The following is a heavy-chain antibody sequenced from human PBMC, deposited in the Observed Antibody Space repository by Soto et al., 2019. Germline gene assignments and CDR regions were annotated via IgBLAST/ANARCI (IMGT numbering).Heavy chain of an antibody. Sequence: QVQLQQWGAGLLKPSETLSLTCAVYGGSFSGYYWSWIRQPPGKGLEWIGEINHSGSTNHNPSLKIRVTLSVATSKNQFSLKLSSVTAADTAVYYCARGLGYSYGHTALDYWGQGTLVTVSS. J-gene: IGHJ4*02. D-gene: IGHD5-18*01. CDR3: ARGLGYSYGHTALDY. CDR2: INHSGST. CDR1: GGSFSGYY. V-gene: IGHV4-34*01.